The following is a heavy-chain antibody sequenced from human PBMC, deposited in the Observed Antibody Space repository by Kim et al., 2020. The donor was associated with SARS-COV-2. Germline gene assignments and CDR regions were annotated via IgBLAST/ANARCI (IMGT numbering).Heavy chain of an antibody. CDR1: GDSVSSNSAA. V-gene: IGHV6-1*01. D-gene: IGHD6-19*01. CDR2: TYYRSKWYN. Sequence: SQTLSLTCAISGDSVSSNSAAWNWIRQSPSRGLEWLGKTYYRSKWYNTYAVSVKSRITINPDTSKNQFSLQLDSVTPEDTAVYFCASEGGGWSTNYFFDYWGQGTLVPVSS. J-gene: IGHJ4*02. CDR3: ASEGGGWSTNYFFDY.